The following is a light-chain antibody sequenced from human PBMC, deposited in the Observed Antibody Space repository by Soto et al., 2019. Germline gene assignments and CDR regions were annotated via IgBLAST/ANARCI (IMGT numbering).Light chain of an antibody. V-gene: IGKV3-11*01. Sequence: EIVMTQSPATLSVSPGERATLSCRASQSVSSNLAWYQQKPGQAPRLLIYDASNRATGIPARFSGSGSGTDFTLTISSLGPEDFAVYYCQQRSNWPPGFTFGGGTKVDIK. CDR2: DAS. J-gene: IGKJ4*01. CDR1: QSVSSN. CDR3: QQRSNWPPGFT.